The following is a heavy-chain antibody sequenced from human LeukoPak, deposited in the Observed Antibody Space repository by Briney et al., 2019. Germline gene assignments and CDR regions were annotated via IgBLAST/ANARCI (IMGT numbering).Heavy chain of an antibody. Sequence: GGSLRLSCAASGFTFENYGMSWVRQVPGKGLECVSGINWSGGSTDYADSVKGRFTISRDNAKNSVYLQMNNLRAEDTALYHCARDVGYEYFWFDPWGQGTLVTVSS. J-gene: IGHJ5*02. CDR1: GFTFENYG. CDR3: ARDVGYEYFWFDP. V-gene: IGHV3-20*01. CDR2: INWSGGST. D-gene: IGHD5-12*01.